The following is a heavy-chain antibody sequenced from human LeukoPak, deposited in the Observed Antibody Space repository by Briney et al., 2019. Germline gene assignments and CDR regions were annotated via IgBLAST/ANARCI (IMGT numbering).Heavy chain of an antibody. J-gene: IGHJ6*02. CDR2: ISYDGSNK. V-gene: IGHV3-30*18. D-gene: IGHD3-9*01. CDR3: AKDFGYYDILTGQRGYGMDV. CDR1: GFTFSSYG. Sequence: QPGGSLRLSCAASGFTFSSYGMHWVRQAPGKGLEWVAVISYDGSNKYYADSVKGRFTISRDNSKNTLYLQMNSLRAEDTAVYYCAKDFGYYDILTGQRGYGMDVWGQGTTVAVSS.